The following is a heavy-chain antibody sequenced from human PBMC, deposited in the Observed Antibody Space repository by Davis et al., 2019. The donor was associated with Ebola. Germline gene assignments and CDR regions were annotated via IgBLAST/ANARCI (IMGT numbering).Heavy chain of an antibody. D-gene: IGHD1-26*01. Sequence: GESLKISCAASGFSFSSSWMHWVRQAPGKGLVWVSGIKADGSITSYADSVKGRFTISRDNAENTLYLQMNSLTVEDTAVYYCAREQGGLDYWGQGTLVAVSS. V-gene: IGHV3-74*01. J-gene: IGHJ4*02. CDR2: IKADGSIT. CDR1: GFSFSSSW. CDR3: AREQGGLDY.